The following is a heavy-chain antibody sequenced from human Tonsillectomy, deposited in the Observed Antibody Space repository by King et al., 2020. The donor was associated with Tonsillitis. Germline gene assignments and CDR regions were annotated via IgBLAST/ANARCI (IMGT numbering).Heavy chain of an antibody. V-gene: IGHV4-4*02. J-gene: IGHJ3*01. CDR1: GDSISSSKW. Sequence: VQLQESGPGLVKPSGTLSLTCAVSGDSISSSKWWSWVRQPPGTGLEWIGEIYHSGSTTYNPSLKGRITMSVDKSNNHFSLKLSSVTAADTAVYYCATVEYYGDWKVFDVWGQGTMVTVSS. CDR2: IYHSGST. CDR3: ATVEYYGDWKVFDV. D-gene: IGHD2-21*01.